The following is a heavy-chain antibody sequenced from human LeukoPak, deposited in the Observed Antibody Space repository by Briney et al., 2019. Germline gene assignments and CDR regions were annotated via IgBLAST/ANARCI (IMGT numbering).Heavy chain of an antibody. D-gene: IGHD6-19*01. V-gene: IGHV1-24*01. CDR2: FDPEDGET. CDR1: GYTLTELS. Sequence: ASVKVSCKVSGYTLTELSMHWVRQAPGKGLEWMGGFDPEDGETIYAQKFQGRVTMTEDTSTDTAYMELSSLRSEDTAVYYCATEIPDYSSGWQYYFDYWGQGTLVTVSS. CDR3: ATEIPDYSSGWQYYFDY. J-gene: IGHJ4*02.